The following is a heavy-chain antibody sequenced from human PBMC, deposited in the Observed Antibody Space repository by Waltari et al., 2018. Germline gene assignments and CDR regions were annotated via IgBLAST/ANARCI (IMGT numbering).Heavy chain of an antibody. CDR1: GGTFSSYA. V-gene: IGHV1-69*01. CDR3: ARDKLGYCSSTSCYGAGI. Sequence: QVQLVQSGAEVKKPGSSVKVSCKASGGTFSSYAISWVRQAPGHGLEWMGGIIPIFGTANYAQKFQGRVTITADESTSTAYMELSSLRSEDTAVYYCARDKLGYCSSTSCYGAGIWGQGTMVTVSS. D-gene: IGHD2-2*01. CDR2: IIPIFGTA. J-gene: IGHJ3*02.